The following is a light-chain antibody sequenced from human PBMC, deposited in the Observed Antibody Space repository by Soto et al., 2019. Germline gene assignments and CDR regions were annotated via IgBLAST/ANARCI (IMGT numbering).Light chain of an antibody. CDR3: SSYTSSSTLV. J-gene: IGLJ1*01. CDR1: SSDVGGYNY. Sequence: QSVLTRPASVSGSPGQSFTISCTGTSSDVGGYNYVSWYQQHPGKAPKLMIYEVSNRPSGVSNRFSGSKSGNTASLTISGLQAEDEADYYCSSYTSSSTLVFGTGTKVTVL. CDR2: EVS. V-gene: IGLV2-14*01.